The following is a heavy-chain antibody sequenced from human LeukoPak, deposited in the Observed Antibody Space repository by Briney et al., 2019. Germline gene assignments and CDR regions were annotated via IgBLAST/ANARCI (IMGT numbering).Heavy chain of an antibody. CDR2: IYPGDSDT. J-gene: IGHJ4*02. V-gene: IGHV5-51*01. CDR3: ARQIAGAGTLPFDY. D-gene: IGHD6-19*01. Sequence: AESLKISCKDAGYSLTSYWIGRVRQMPGQGLESMGVIYPGDSDTSYSPSFQGQVTISADKSISTAYLQWSSLKAADTAMYYCARQIAGAGTLPFDYWGQGTLVTVSS. CDR1: GYSLTSYW.